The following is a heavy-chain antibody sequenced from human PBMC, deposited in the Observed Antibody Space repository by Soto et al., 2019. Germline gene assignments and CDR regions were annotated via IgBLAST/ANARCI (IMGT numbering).Heavy chain of an antibody. Sequence: RLSCAASGFTFSSYAMSWVRQAPGKGLEWVSAISGSGGSTYYADSVKGRFTISRDNSKNTLYLQMNSLRAEDTAVYYCAKDRVLASGKDAFDIWGQGTMVTVSS. CDR1: GFTFSSYA. V-gene: IGHV3-23*01. J-gene: IGHJ3*02. CDR3: AKDRVLASGKDAFDI. CDR2: ISGSGGST. D-gene: IGHD1-26*01.